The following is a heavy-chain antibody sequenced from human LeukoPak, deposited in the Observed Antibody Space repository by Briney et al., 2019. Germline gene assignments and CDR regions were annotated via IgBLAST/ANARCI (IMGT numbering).Heavy chain of an antibody. CDR1: GFTFSSYA. Sequence: AGGSLRLSCAASGFTFSSYAMSWVRQAPGKGLEWVSSISGSGGDTHYADSVKGRFSISRDNSKNTLYVQMNSLGAEDTAVYYCAKGAAGTLVGLYFDSWGQGTLVTVSS. V-gene: IGHV3-23*01. D-gene: IGHD2-21*01. J-gene: IGHJ4*02. CDR3: AKGAAGTLVGLYFDS. CDR2: ISGSGGDT.